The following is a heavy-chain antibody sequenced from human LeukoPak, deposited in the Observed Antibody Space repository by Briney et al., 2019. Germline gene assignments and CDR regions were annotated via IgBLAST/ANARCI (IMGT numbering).Heavy chain of an antibody. V-gene: IGHV3-48*04. D-gene: IGHD3-22*01. CDR3: AKDFSSGYYYFDY. CDR1: GFTFSSYS. Sequence: GGSLRLSCAASGFTFSSYSMNWVRQAPGKGLEWVSYISSSGSTIYYADSVKGRFTISRDNAKNSLYLQMNSLRAGDTALYYCAKDFSSGYYYFDYWGQGTLVTVSS. CDR2: ISSSGSTI. J-gene: IGHJ4*02.